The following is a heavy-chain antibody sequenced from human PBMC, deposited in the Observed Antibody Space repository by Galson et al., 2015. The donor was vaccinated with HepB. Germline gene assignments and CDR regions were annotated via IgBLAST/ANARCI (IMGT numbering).Heavy chain of an antibody. CDR3: ARDRVGIFGILVRDGSFDY. V-gene: IGHV3-48*01. CDR2: IGSSSSMI. CDR1: GFNFSNYS. D-gene: IGHD3-3*01. Sequence: SLRLSCEASGFNFSNYSMNWVRQAPGEGLEWLSYIGSSSSMIYYADYVKGRFTLSRDNAKNSLYMQMNSLRAEDTAVYYCARDRVGIFGILVRDGSFDYWGQGIPVTVSS. J-gene: IGHJ4*02.